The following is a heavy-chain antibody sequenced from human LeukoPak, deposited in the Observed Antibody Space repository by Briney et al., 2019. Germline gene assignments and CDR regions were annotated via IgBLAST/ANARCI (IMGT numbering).Heavy chain of an antibody. V-gene: IGHV3-11*01. Sequence: PGGSQRLSCAASGFTLSDYYMSWIRQAPGRGLEWVPYISSSGGTIYYADSVKGRFTISRDNAKKSLYLQMNSLRAEDTAVYYCASVYYYGMDVWGQGTTVTVSS. J-gene: IGHJ6*02. CDR1: GFTLSDYY. CDR2: ISSSGGTI. CDR3: ASVYYYGMDV.